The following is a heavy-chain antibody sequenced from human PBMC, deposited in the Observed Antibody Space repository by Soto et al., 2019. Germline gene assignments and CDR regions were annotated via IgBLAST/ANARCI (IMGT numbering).Heavy chain of an antibody. CDR2: VHISGHS. CDR3: ARVRQGCSVNNCYFDP. Sequence: LSLTCTLSGGSVRAPDWWNWVRQSPDKGLEWIAEVHISGHSNYNPSLRSRVSVSIDSSKNQFYLNLNSVTAADTAIYYCARVRQGCSVNNCYFDPWGQGTQVTVSS. V-gene: IGHV4-4*02. D-gene: IGHD1-1*01. J-gene: IGHJ5*01. CDR1: GGSVRAPDW.